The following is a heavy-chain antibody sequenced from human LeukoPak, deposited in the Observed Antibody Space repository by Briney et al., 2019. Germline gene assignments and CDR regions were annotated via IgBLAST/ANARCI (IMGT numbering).Heavy chain of an antibody. CDR1: GFTFSSAW. D-gene: IGHD2-15*01. CDR3: TTHSPWWPTSMDV. V-gene: IGHV3-15*01. CDR2: IKSKTDGGTT. J-gene: IGHJ6*02. Sequence: GGSLRLSCAASGFTFSSAWMSWVRQAPGKGLEWVGRIKSKTDGGTTDYAAPVKGRFTISRDDSKNTLYLQMNSLKTEDTAVYYCTTHSPWWPTSMDVWGQGTTVTVSS.